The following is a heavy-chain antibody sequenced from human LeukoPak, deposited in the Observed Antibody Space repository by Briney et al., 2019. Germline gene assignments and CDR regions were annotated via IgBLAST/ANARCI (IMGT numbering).Heavy chain of an antibody. CDR3: AKEPAYGSGSLGGFDY. CDR2: ISWNSGSI. D-gene: IGHD3-10*01. V-gene: IGHV3-9*01. J-gene: IGHJ4*02. CDR1: GFTFDDYA. Sequence: PGRSLRLSCAASGFTFDDYAMHWVRQAPGKGLEWVSGISWNSGSIGYADSVKGRFTISRDNAKNSLYLQMNSLRAEDTALYYCAKEPAYGSGSLGGFDYWGQGTLVTVSS.